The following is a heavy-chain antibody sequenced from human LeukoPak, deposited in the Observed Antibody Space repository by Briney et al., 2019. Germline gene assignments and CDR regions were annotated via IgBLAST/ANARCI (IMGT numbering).Heavy chain of an antibody. V-gene: IGHV3-21*01. CDR3: ARCSSWYTHHYDY. CDR2: ISSSSSYI. Sequence: GRSLRLSCAASGFTFSSYSMNWVRQAPGKGLEWVSSISSSSSYIYYADSVKGRFTISRDNAKNSLYLQMNSLRAEDTAVYYCARCSSWYTHHYDYWGQGTLVTVSS. J-gene: IGHJ4*02. CDR1: GFTFSSYS. D-gene: IGHD6-13*01.